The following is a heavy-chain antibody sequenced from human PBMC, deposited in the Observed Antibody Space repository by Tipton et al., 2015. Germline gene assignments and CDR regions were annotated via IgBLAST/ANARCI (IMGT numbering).Heavy chain of an antibody. J-gene: IGHJ4*02. CDR1: GFTFDDYA. Sequence: SLRLSCAASGFTFDDYAMHWVRQAPGKGLEWVSLITWDGGSTYYADSLKGRFTISRDNSKNFLYLQMNSLRAEDTALYYCAKDIGDYSSSSAGFDYWGQGTLVTVSS. CDR2: ITWDGGST. CDR3: AKDIGDYSSSSAGFDY. D-gene: IGHD6-6*01. V-gene: IGHV3-43D*04.